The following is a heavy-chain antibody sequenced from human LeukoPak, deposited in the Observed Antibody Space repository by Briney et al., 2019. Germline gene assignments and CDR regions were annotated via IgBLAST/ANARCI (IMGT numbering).Heavy chain of an antibody. J-gene: IGHJ4*02. CDR3: ARGLIAAAGLLNY. CDR2: MNPNSGST. CDR1: GYTFTSHD. V-gene: IGHV1-8*01. D-gene: IGHD6-13*01. Sequence: GASVKVSCKASGYTFTSHDINWVRQATGQGLEWMGWMNPNSGSTGYAQKFQGRVTMTRNTSISTAYMELSSLRSEDTAVYYCARGLIAAAGLLNYWGQGTLVTVSS.